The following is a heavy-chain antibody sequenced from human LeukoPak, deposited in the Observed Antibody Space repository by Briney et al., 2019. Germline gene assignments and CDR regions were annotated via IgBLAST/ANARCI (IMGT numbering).Heavy chain of an antibody. Sequence: GRSLRLSCAASGFTFDDYAMHWVRQAPGKGLEWVSGISWNSGSIGYADSVKGRSTISRDNAKNSLYLQMNSLRAKDMALYYCAKGPSGYYKGNYFDYWGQGTLVTVSS. CDR2: ISWNSGSI. J-gene: IGHJ4*02. D-gene: IGHD3-3*01. V-gene: IGHV3-9*03. CDR1: GFTFDDYA. CDR3: AKGPSGYYKGNYFDY.